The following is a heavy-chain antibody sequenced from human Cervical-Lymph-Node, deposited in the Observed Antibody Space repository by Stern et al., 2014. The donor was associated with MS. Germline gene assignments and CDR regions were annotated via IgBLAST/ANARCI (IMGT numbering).Heavy chain of an antibody. J-gene: IGHJ4*02. Sequence: MQLVESGADVRKPGASVRVSCKASGYTFTSYGITWVRQAPGKGLEWMGWISGYNGNTDYAQKIQGRVSMTTDTSTSTAYMELRSLRSDDTAVYYCARRVPWGDYFDSWGQGTLVTVSS. D-gene: IGHD3-16*01. CDR1: GYTFTSYG. V-gene: IGHV1-18*01. CDR3: ARRVPWGDYFDS. CDR2: ISGYNGNT.